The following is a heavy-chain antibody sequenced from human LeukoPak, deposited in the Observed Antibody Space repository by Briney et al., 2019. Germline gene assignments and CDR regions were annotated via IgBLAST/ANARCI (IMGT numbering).Heavy chain of an antibody. Sequence: PGGSLRLSCAASGFTFSSYAMSWVRQAPGKGLEWVSAISGSGGSTYYADSVKGRFTISRDNSKNTQYLQMNSLRAEDTAVYYCAKRERGSYSLDYWGQGTLVTVSS. J-gene: IGHJ4*02. CDR3: AKRERGSYSLDY. V-gene: IGHV3-23*01. CDR2: ISGSGGST. CDR1: GFTFSSYA. D-gene: IGHD1-26*01.